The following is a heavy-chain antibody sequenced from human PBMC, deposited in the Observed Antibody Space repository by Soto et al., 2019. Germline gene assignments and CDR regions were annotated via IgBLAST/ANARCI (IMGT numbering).Heavy chain of an antibody. CDR1: GFTFSSYS. D-gene: IGHD6-19*01. CDR3: ARVFYSVAGTGGLDY. J-gene: IGHJ4*02. V-gene: IGHV3-48*02. CDR2: ISSSSSTI. Sequence: EVQLVESGGGLVQPGGSLRLSCAASGFTFSSYSMNWVRQAPGKGLEWVSYISSSSSTIYYEDSVKCRCTISRDNAKNSLYLQMNSLRDEDTAVYYCARVFYSVAGTGGLDYWGQGTLVTVSS.